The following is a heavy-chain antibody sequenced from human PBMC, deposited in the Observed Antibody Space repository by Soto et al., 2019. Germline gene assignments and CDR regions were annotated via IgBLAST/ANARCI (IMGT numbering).Heavy chain of an antibody. Sequence: QVQLVQSGAEVKKPGSSVKVSCKASGGTFSSYAISWVRQAPGQGLEWMGGIIPIFGTANYAQKFQGRVTITADESTSTAYMELSSLRSADTAVYYCARDGRFLEGFTMDVWGQGTTVTVS. CDR2: IIPIFGTA. D-gene: IGHD3-3*01. CDR3: ARDGRFLEGFTMDV. CDR1: GGTFSSYA. J-gene: IGHJ6*02. V-gene: IGHV1-69*01.